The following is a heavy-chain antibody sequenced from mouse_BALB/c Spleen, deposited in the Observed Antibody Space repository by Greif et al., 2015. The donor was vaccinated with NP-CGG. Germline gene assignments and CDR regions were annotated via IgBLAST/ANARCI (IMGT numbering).Heavy chain of an antibody. CDR1: GFTFSSYA. V-gene: IGHV5-6-5*01. D-gene: IGHD1-1*01. Sequence: DVHLVESGGGLVKPGGSLKLSCAASGFTFSSYAMSWVRQTPEKRLEWVASISSGGSTYYPDSVKGRFTISRDNARNILYLQMSSLRSEGTAMYYCARENYGYWGQGTTLTVSS. CDR2: ISSGGST. CDR3: ARENYGY. J-gene: IGHJ2*01.